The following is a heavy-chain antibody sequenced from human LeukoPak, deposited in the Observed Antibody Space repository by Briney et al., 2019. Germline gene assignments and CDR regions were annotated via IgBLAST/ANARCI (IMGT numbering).Heavy chain of an antibody. D-gene: IGHD6-19*01. CDR3: ARENERSGWYDY. Sequence: LSGGSLRLSCAAPGFIFDDYAIHWVRQAPGKGLEWVSLISGDGGSTFYADSVKGRFTISRDNSKNSLYLQMSSLRSEDTALYYCARENERSGWYDYWGQGTLVTVSS. V-gene: IGHV3-43*02. CDR2: ISGDGGST. J-gene: IGHJ4*02. CDR1: GFIFDDYA.